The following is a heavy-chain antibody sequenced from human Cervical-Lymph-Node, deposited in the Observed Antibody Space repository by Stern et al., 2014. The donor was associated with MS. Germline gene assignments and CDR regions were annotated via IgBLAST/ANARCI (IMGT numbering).Heavy chain of an antibody. CDR1: GYTFPTYD. CDR2: ISGNSYNT. CDR3: VYSASLGGVLFDY. Sequence: VQLVESGAEVKKPGASVKVSCKASGYTFPTYDFHWVRQAPGQGLAWVGLISGNSYNTHYAQNIQGRLSMTTDTSTLTAYMELRSLRSDDTAVYYCVYSASLGGVLFDYWGQGTLVTVSS. J-gene: IGHJ4*02. V-gene: IGHV1-18*01. D-gene: IGHD1-26*01.